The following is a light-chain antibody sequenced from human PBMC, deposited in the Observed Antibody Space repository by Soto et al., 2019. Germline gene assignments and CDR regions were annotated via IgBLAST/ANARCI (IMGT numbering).Light chain of an antibody. Sequence: EIVLTQSPGTLSLSPGERATLSCRASQSVSSSYLAWYQQKPGQAPRLLIYGASSRATGIPERFSGSRSGTDFTLTISRLEPEDFALYYCQQYKTFGQGPKVQIK. CDR1: QSVSSSY. CDR2: GAS. V-gene: IGKV3-20*01. J-gene: IGKJ1*01. CDR3: QQYKT.